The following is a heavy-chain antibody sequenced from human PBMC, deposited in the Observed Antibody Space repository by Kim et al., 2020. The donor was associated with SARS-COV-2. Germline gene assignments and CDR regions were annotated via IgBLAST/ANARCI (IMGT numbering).Heavy chain of an antibody. CDR3: AHRPSGFDKPFFDY. J-gene: IGHJ4*02. D-gene: IGHD3-10*01. Sequence: SPSLKGRLTITKDTSKNQVVLTMTNMDPVDTATYYCAHRPSGFDKPFFDYWGQGTLVTVSS. V-gene: IGHV2-5*01.